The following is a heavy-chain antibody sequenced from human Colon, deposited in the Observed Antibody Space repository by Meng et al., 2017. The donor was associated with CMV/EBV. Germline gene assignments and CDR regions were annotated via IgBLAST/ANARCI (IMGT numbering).Heavy chain of an antibody. Sequence: PGVAFGGDLVHLGWSLGLSCAASGFSVSSPHMSWGRQAPGKGMEWVAVIYSGGSTFYADSVKGRFTISRDNSKNTLYLQMNSLSAEDTAVYYCARGYSGTSSWGQGTLVTVSS. CDR1: GFSVSSPH. V-gene: IGHV3-66*01. J-gene: IGHJ4*02. CDR2: IYSGGST. CDR3: ARGYSGTSS. D-gene: IGHD1-26*01.